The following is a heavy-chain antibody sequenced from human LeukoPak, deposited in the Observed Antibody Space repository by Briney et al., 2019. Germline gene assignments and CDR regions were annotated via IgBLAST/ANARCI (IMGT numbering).Heavy chain of an antibody. D-gene: IGHD3-22*01. CDR3: ARAGYFGYGMDV. V-gene: IGHV3-23*01. Sequence: PGGSLRLSCAASGFTFSSYAMSWVRQAPGKGLEWVSAISGSGGSTYYADSVKGRFTISRDNSKNTLYLQMNSLRAEDTAVYHCARAGYFGYGMDVWGQGTTVTVSS. J-gene: IGHJ6*02. CDR2: ISGSGGST. CDR1: GFTFSSYA.